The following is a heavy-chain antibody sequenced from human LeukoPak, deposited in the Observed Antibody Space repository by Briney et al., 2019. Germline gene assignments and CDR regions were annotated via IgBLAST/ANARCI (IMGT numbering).Heavy chain of an antibody. D-gene: IGHD6-6*01. V-gene: IGHV4-39*07. J-gene: IGHJ6*03. CDR2: IYYSGST. CDR1: GGSISSSSYY. Sequence: SETLSLTCTVSGGSISSSSYYWGWIRQPPGKGLEWIGSIYYSGSTYYNPSLKSRVTISVDTSKHQFSLKVTSVTAADTAVYYCARGGDSSSSDYYYCYMDVWGKGTTVTVSS. CDR3: ARGGDSSSSDYYYCYMDV.